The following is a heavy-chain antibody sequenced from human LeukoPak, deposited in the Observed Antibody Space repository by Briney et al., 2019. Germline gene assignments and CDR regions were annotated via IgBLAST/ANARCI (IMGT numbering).Heavy chain of an antibody. CDR1: GGSFSGYY. J-gene: IGHJ5*02. V-gene: IGHV4-34*01. CDR3: ARDGGFRWFDP. CDR2: INHSGST. Sequence: PSETLSLTCAVYGGSFSGYYWSWIRQPPGKGLEWIGEINHSGSTNYNPSLESRVTISVDTSRNQFSLKLSSVTAADTAVYYCARDGGFRWFDPWGQGTLVTVSS.